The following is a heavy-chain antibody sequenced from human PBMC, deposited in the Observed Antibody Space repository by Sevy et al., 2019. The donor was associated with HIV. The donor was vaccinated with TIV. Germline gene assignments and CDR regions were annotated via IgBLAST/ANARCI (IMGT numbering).Heavy chain of an antibody. V-gene: IGHV4-34*01. CDR1: GGSFSGYY. CDR2: INHNGST. Sequence: SKTLSLTCAVYGGSFSGYYWSWIRQPPGKGLEWIGEINHNGSTNYNPSLKSRVTISADTSKNQFSLNLSSVTAADTAVYYCAREGYSLGMDVWGQGTTVTVSS. D-gene: IGHD6-13*01. J-gene: IGHJ6*02. CDR3: AREGYSLGMDV.